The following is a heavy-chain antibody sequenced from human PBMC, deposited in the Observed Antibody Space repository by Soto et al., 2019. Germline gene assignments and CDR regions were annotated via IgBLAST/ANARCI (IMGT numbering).Heavy chain of an antibody. CDR3: ARGMYYYDSSGYYYNWFDP. V-gene: IGHV4-30-2*01. D-gene: IGHD3-22*01. CDR2: IYHSGST. J-gene: IGHJ5*02. Sequence: SETLSLTCAVSGGSISSCGYSWSWIRQPPGKGLEWIGYIYHSGSTYYNPSLKSRVTISVDRSKNQFSLKLSSVTAADTAVYYCARGMYYYDSSGYYYNWFDPWGQGTLVIVSS. CDR1: GGSISSCGYS.